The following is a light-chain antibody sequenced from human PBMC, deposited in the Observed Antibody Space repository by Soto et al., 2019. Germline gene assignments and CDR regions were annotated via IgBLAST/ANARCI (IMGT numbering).Light chain of an antibody. J-gene: IGKJ4*01. V-gene: IGKV1-39*01. CDR3: QQSYSTPRT. Sequence: DIQMTQSPSSLSASVGDRVTITCRASQSITTYLNWYQQKPGKAPKLLIYATSSLQSGAPSRFSGSGSGPDFTLTISSLQPEDFAAYYCQQSYSTPRTFGGGTKVDIK. CDR2: ATS. CDR1: QSITTY.